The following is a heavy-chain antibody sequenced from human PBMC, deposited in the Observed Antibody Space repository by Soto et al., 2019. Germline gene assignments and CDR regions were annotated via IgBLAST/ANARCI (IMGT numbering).Heavy chain of an antibody. Sequence: VKVSCKASGGTFSSYAISWVRQAPGQGLEWMGGIIPIFGTANYAQKFQGRVTITADESTSTGYMELRSLRSDDTAVYYCARDGALYDSSAYYFLYWGQGTLVTVSS. CDR2: IIPIFGTA. V-gene: IGHV1-69*01. D-gene: IGHD3-22*01. CDR3: ARDGALYDSSAYYFLY. J-gene: IGHJ4*02. CDR1: GGTFSSYA.